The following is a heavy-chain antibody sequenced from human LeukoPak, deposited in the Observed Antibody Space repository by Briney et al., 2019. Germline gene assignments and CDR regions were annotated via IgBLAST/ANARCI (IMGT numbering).Heavy chain of an antibody. D-gene: IGHD3-16*01. J-gene: IGHJ4*02. Sequence: GGSLRLSCTASGFTFGDYAMSWFRQAPGKGLEWVGFIRSKAYGGTTEYAASVKGRFTISRDDSKSIAYLQMDSLKTEDTAVYFCTTEYFGGFEYWGQGTLVTVSS. V-gene: IGHV3-49*03. CDR2: IRSKAYGGTT. CDR1: GFTFGDYA. CDR3: TTEYFGGFEY.